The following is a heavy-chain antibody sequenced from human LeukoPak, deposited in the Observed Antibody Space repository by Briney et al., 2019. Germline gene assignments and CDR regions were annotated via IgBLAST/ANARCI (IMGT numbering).Heavy chain of an antibody. CDR1: GVSISTCCYY. V-gene: IGHV4-61*01. CDR3: ARGRSYGFDFDS. J-gene: IGHJ4*02. CDR2: KYYSGST. D-gene: IGHD5-18*01. Sequence: PSETLSLTCDVSGVSISTCCYYWTWIRQPPGKGLEWIGYKYYSGSTRYNSSLRSRLTISLDSSKNQFSPRLTSVTAADTAVYYCARGRSYGFDFDSWGPGTLVIVSS.